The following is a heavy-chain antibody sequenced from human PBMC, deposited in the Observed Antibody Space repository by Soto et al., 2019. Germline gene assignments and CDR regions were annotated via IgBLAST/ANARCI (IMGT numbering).Heavy chain of an antibody. V-gene: IGHV3-23*01. CDR3: ARGFSAGKGSPPDF. D-gene: IGHD6-13*01. Sequence: GGPMRLLCRAYGLPFGGFSGRLVSQAPGKGLDWVSGISGSGGSTYSADSVKGRFTISRDNSKNTLYLQMSSLRAEDTAVYYCARGFSAGKGSPPDFWGQRSPVTGFS. CDR1: GLPFGGFS. CDR2: ISGSGGST. J-gene: IGHJ4*02.